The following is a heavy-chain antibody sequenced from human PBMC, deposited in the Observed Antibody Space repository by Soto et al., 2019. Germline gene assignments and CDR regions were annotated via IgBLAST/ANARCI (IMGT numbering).Heavy chain of an antibody. D-gene: IGHD4-17*01. CDR3: ARENYGDPLFDY. CDR2: IYYSGST. J-gene: IGHJ4*02. V-gene: IGHV4-31*03. Sequence: SETLSLTCTVSGGSISSGGYYWSWIRHHPGKGLEWIGYIYYSGSTYYNPSLKSRVTISVDTSKNQFSLKLSSVTAADTAVYYCARENYGDPLFDYWGQGTMVTV. CDR1: GGSISSGGYY.